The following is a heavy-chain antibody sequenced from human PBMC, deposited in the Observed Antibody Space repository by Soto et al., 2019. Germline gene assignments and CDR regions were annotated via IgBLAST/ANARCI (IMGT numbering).Heavy chain of an antibody. CDR2: MSGSGATT. CDR1: GFTFSTYA. D-gene: IGHD2-8*02. J-gene: IGHJ4*02. V-gene: IGHV3-23*01. Sequence: EVQLLESGGGFVQPGGSLRLSCAASGFTFSTYAMSWVRQSPGKGLEWVSAMSGSGATTHHADSVKGRFTISRDNSKNTLYLHMNSLRAEDTAVYFCAKGSTCTSVICHLAPFEYWGKGTLVTVSS. CDR3: AKGSTCTSVICHLAPFEY.